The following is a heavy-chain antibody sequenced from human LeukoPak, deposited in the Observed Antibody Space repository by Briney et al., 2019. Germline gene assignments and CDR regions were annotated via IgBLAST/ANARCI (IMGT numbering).Heavy chain of an antibody. CDR3: AKTHGDSLFDL. CDR2: ISGSGT. Sequence: PGGSLRLSCAASGFTFSNFAMNWVRQAPGKGLEWVSTISGSGTYYSDSVKGRLTISRDNSKSTVYLQMNSLRVEDTALYYCAKTHGDSLFDLWGRGTLVTVSS. CDR1: GFTFSNFA. V-gene: IGHV3-23*01. D-gene: IGHD5-24*01. J-gene: IGHJ4*02.